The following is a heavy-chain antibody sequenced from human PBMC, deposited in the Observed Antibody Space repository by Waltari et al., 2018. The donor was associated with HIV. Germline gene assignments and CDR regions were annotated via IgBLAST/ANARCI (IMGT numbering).Heavy chain of an antibody. CDR3: ARGRVLWFRERGPYYFDY. Sequence: QVQLVQSGAEVKKPGASVKVSCKASGYTFTSYAMHWVRQAPGQRLEWMGWINAGNGNTKYSQKFQGRVTITRDTSASTAYMELSSLRSEDTAVYYCARGRVLWFRERGPYYFDYWGQGTLVTVSS. D-gene: IGHD3-10*01. V-gene: IGHV1-3*01. J-gene: IGHJ4*02. CDR1: GYTFTSYA. CDR2: INAGNGNT.